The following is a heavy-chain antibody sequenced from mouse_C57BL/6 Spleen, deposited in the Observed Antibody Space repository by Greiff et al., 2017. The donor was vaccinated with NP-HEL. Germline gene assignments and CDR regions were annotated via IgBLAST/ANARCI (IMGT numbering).Heavy chain of an antibody. D-gene: IGHD2-3*01. CDR2: IDPSDSYA. CDR3: ARDDGYYVEMDY. V-gene: IGHV1-59*01. J-gene: IGHJ4*01. CDR1: GYTFTSYW. Sequence: VQLQQPGAELVRPGTSVKLSCKASGYTFTSYWMHWVKQRPGQGLEWIGVIDPSDSYANYNQKFKGKATLTVDTSSSTAYMQLSSLTSEDSAVYYCARDDGYYVEMDYWGQGTSVTVSS.